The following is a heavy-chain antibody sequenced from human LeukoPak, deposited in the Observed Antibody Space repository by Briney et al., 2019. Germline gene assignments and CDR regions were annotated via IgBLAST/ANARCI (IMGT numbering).Heavy chain of an antibody. D-gene: IGHD2-21*02. J-gene: IGHJ4*02. CDR3: ARVRTYCGGDCYLNFDY. V-gene: IGHV3-23*01. Sequence: GGSLRLSCAASGFTFSNYAMSWVRQAPGKGLAWVSAITGSGGGTYFADSMKGRFTISRDNPKNTLYLQMNSLRAEDTAVYYCARVRTYCGGDCYLNFDYWGPGSLVTVSS. CDR2: ITGSGGGT. CDR1: GFTFSNYA.